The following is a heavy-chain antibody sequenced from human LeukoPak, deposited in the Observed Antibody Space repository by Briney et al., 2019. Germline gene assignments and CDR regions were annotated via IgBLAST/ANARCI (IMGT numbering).Heavy chain of an antibody. CDR2: ISAYNGNT. D-gene: IGHD6-13*01. CDR1: GYTFTSYG. Sequence: ASVKVSCKASGYTFTSYGISWVRQAPGQGLEWVGWISAYNGNTNYAQKLQGRVTMTTDTSTSTAYMELRSLRSDDTAVYYCSRQYSSSWYEDYWGQGTLVTVSS. CDR3: SRQYSSSWYEDY. J-gene: IGHJ4*02. V-gene: IGHV1-18*01.